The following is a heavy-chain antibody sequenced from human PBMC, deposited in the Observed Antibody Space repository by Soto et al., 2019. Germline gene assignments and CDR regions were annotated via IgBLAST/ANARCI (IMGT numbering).Heavy chain of an antibody. CDR2: IYWDHAK. Sequence: QVTLRESGPTLMQPTQPLPLTCTFSGFSLTTRGVGVAWIRQSPGQALEWLAVIYWDHAKRYSPSLTDRLTITKDTSNNQAVLTQANMDPGDTTTYYGAHIPPGPLKFADWGPGTPVTVAS. V-gene: IGHV2-5*02. J-gene: IGHJ4*02. CDR1: GFSLTTRGVG. CDR3: AHIPPGPLKFAD.